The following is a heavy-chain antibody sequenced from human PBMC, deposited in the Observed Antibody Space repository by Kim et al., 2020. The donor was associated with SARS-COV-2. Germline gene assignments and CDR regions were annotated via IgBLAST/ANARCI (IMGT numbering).Heavy chain of an antibody. J-gene: IGHJ4*02. Sequence: YTADPVKGRLTTPGDKSKSTLYLQMNGLRAEDTAVYYCAPSVVVAAQFDYWGQGTLVTVSS. D-gene: IGHD2-15*01. V-gene: IGHV3-23*01. CDR3: APSVVVAAQFDY.